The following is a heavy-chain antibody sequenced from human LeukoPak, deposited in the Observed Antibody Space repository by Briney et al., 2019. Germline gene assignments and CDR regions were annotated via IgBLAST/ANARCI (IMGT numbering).Heavy chain of an antibody. CDR1: GYTFTSYG. D-gene: IGHD1-26*01. CDR2: ISAYNGNT. Sequence: GASVKVSCKASGYTFTSYGISWVRQAPGQGLEWMGWISAYNGNTNYAQKLQGRVTMTTDTSTSTAYMELSSLRSEDTAVYYCATLPPKRVGATDNWFDPWGQGTLVTVSS. CDR3: ATLPPKRVGATDNWFDP. V-gene: IGHV1-18*01. J-gene: IGHJ5*02.